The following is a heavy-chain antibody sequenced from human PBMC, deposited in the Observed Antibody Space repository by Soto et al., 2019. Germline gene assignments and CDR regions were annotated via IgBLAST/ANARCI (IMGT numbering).Heavy chain of an antibody. D-gene: IGHD6-19*01. CDR2: FNPNSGDT. Sequence: ASVKVSCKASGYTFTAYSMHWVRQAPGQGLEWIGWFNPNSGDTVYAEKFQGRVTLTRDTSISTAYMELSSLRSDDTALYYCAREASAVLALDYGGQGNLVTVSS. CDR3: AREASAVLALDY. V-gene: IGHV1-2*02. CDR1: GYTFTAYS. J-gene: IGHJ4*02.